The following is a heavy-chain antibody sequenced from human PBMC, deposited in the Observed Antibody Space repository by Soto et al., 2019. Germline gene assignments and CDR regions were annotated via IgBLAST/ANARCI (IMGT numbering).Heavy chain of an antibody. V-gene: IGHV3-30-3*01. Sequence: QVQLVESGGGVVQPGRSLRLSCAASGFTFSSYAMHWVRQAPGKGLEWVAVISYDGSNKYYADSVKGRFTISRDNSKNPVYLKMNSLRAEDTAVYYCARASSGWYKDDFDIWCQGTMVTVSS. J-gene: IGHJ3*02. CDR2: ISYDGSNK. CDR3: ARASSGWYKDDFDI. CDR1: GFTFSSYA. D-gene: IGHD6-19*01.